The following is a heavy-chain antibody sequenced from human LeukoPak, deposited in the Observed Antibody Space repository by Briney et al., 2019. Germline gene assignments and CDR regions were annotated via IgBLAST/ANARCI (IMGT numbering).Heavy chain of an antibody. D-gene: IGHD3-3*01. CDR1: GFTFSSYW. CDR2: IKQDGSEK. J-gene: IGHJ6*02. CDR3: SRDGLTHTYYDFWSGYNYYYYGMDV. V-gene: IGHV3-7*01. Sequence: PGGALRLSCAASGFTFSSYWMSWVRQAPGKGLEWVANIKQDGSEKYYVDSVNGRFTISRDNAKNSLYLQMNSLRAEDTAVYYCSRDGLTHTYYDFWSGYNYYYYGMDVWGQGTTVTVSS.